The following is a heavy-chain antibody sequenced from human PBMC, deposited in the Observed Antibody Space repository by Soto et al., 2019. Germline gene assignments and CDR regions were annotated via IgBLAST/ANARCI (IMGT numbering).Heavy chain of an antibody. J-gene: IGHJ6*02. CDR3: ARDRWDSSGYYYYGMDV. CDR1: GFTFSSYA. V-gene: IGHV3-23*01. D-gene: IGHD3-22*01. CDR2: ISGSGGST. Sequence: PGGSLRLSCAASGFTFSSYAMSWVRQAPGKGLEWVSAISGSGGSTYYADSVKGRFTISRDNAKNSLYLQMNSLRDEDTAVYYCARDRWDSSGYYYYGMDVWGQGTTVTVSS.